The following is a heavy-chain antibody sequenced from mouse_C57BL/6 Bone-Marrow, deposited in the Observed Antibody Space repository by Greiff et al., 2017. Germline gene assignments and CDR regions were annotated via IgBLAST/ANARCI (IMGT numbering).Heavy chain of an antibody. D-gene: IGHD2-4*01. J-gene: IGHJ3*01. Sequence: EVQGVESGGGLVKPGGSLKLSCAASGFTFSSYAMSWVRQTPEKRLEWVATISDGGSYTYYPDNVKGRFTISRDNAKNNLYLQMSHLKSEDTAMYYCARENDYAWFAYGGQGTLVTVSA. CDR1: GFTFSSYA. V-gene: IGHV5-4*01. CDR2: ISDGGSYT. CDR3: ARENDYAWFAY.